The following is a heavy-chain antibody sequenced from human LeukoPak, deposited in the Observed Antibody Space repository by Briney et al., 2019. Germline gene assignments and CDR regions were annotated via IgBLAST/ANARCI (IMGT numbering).Heavy chain of an antibody. CDR2: ISGSSSTI. D-gene: IGHD2-2*01. CDR3: ARDLSVVAPRYGMDV. J-gene: IGHJ6*02. Sequence: PGGSLRLSCAASGFTFSSYSMNWVRQAPGKGLEWVSYISGSSSTIYYADSVKGRFTISRDNAKNSLYLQMNSLRDEDTAVYYCARDLSVVAPRYGMDVWGQGTTVTVSS. CDR1: GFTFSSYS. V-gene: IGHV3-48*02.